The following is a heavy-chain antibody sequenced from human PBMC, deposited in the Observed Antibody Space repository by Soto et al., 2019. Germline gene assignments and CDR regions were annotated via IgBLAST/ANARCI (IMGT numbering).Heavy chain of an antibody. J-gene: IGHJ4*02. CDR3: ATDDDHYLGLKY. V-gene: IGHV6-1*01. CDR2: TYYRSKWFI. Sequence: SQTLSLTCDISGDSISSSSAAWNWIRQSPSRGLEWLGRTYYRSKWFIDYAPSVRGRIIINPDTSKNQFSLQLTSVTPEDTAVYYCATDDDHYLGLKYWGPGTLVTVSS. CDR1: GDSISSSSAA. D-gene: IGHD1-26*01.